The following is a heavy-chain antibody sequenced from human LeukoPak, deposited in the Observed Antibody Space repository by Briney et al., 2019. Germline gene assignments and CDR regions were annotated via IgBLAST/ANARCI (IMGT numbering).Heavy chain of an antibody. V-gene: IGHV3-33*01. J-gene: IGHJ4*02. D-gene: IGHD1-1*01. CDR2: LWYDGANK. CDR1: GFTFSNYG. CDR3: ARDPSGSWNDVGTFDS. Sequence: GGSLRLSCAASGFTFSNYGMHWVRQAPGKGLEWVALLWYDGANKNYADSVKGRFTISRDNSKNTVYLQMTSLRAEDTALYYCARDPSGSWNDVGTFDSWGQGTLVSVTS.